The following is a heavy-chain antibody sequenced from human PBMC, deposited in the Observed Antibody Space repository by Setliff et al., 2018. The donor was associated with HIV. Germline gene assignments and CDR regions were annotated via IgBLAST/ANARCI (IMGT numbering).Heavy chain of an antibody. Sequence: PSETLSLTCDVSGDSIRDGNFWGWIRQPPGKGLEWIGSIFYFGSVTYNPSLKSRPLISIDMSKTQFSLNLRSVTAADTAVYYCVRELLGSGGTVPEVNFFDSWGQGTLVTVSS. J-gene: IGHJ5*01. D-gene: IGHD1-26*01. CDR1: GDSIRDGNF. CDR3: VRELLGSGGTVPEVNFFDS. V-gene: IGHV4-38-2*02. CDR2: IFYFGSV.